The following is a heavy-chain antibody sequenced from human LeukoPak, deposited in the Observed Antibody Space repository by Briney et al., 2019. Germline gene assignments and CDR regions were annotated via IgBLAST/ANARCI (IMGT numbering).Heavy chain of an antibody. CDR2: TTGGGKT. CDR3: AKDIGVWTGPFDC. CDR1: GFTFITYA. D-gene: IGHD2-21*02. J-gene: IGHJ4*02. Sequence: PGGSLRLSCAASGFTFITYAMSWVRQAPGKGLEWVSTTTGGGKTYYADSVKGRFTISRDNSKNTLYLQMNSLRAEDTAVYYCAKDIGVWTGPFDCWGQGTLVPVSS. V-gene: IGHV3-23*01.